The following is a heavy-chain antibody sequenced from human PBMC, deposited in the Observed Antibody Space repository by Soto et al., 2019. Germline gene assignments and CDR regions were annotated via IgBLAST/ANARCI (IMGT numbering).Heavy chain of an antibody. CDR1: GGSFSGYY. CDR3: ARCSLVYSSCDNPYWYFDV. V-gene: IGHV4-34*01. CDR2: INHSGST. J-gene: IGHJ2*01. Sequence: LTPSETLSLTCAVYGGSFSGYYWSWIRQPPGKGLEWIGEINHSGSTNYNPSLKSRVTISVDTSKNQLSLKLSSVTAADTAVYYCARCSLVYSSCDNPYWYFDVWGRGTLVTVSS. D-gene: IGHD2-2*02.